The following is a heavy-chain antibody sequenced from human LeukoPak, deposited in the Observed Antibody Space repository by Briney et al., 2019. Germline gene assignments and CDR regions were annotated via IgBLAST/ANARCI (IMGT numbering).Heavy chain of an antibody. J-gene: IGHJ4*02. CDR2: IYPGDSDI. D-gene: IGHD4-23*01. CDR3: ARVTRGYYFDY. V-gene: IGHV5-51*01. Sequence: GGSLQISCKGSGYSFTSYWIGWVRQLPGKGLEWMGIIYPGDSDIRYSPSLQGQVTISADKSISTAYLQWSSLKASDTAMYYCARVTRGYYFDYWGQGALVTVSS. CDR1: GYSFTSYW.